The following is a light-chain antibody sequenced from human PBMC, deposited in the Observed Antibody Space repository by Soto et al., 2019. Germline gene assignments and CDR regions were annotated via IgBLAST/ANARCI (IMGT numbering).Light chain of an antibody. CDR2: GAS. J-gene: IGKJ5*01. CDR1: QSVSSN. Sequence: EIVMTQSPATLSVSPGEIASLSCRASQSVSSNLAWYQQKPGQAPRLLIYGASSRATGIPDRFSGSGSGTDFTLTISRLEPEDFAVYYCQQYGSSHSITFGQGTRLEIK. CDR3: QQYGSSHSIT. V-gene: IGKV3-20*01.